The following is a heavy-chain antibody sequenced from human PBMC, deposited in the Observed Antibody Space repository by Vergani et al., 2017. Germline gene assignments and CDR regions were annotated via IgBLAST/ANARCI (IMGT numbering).Heavy chain of an antibody. CDR1: GLPVSGFAFNTYA. Sequence: RLVQSGGGLAHPGGSLRLSCAASGLPVSGFAFNTYAMIWVRQAPGKGLEWVAVIWYDGSNKYYADSVKGRFTISRDNAENSLYLQMNSLRAEDTAVYYCARDLDLSYDFWSGGLDAFDIWGQGTMVTVSS. D-gene: IGHD3/OR15-3a*01. CDR3: ARDLDLSYDFWSGGLDAFDI. CDR2: IWYDGSNK. V-gene: IGHV3-33*08. J-gene: IGHJ3*02.